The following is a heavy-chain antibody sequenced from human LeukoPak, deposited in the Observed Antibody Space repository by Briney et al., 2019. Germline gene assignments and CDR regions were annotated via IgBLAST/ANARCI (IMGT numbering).Heavy chain of an antibody. CDR1: DGSISSYY. D-gene: IGHD3-22*01. J-gene: IGHJ4*02. CDR3: ARDPMNRRFDY. CDR2: FHTSGST. V-gene: IGHV4-4*07. Sequence: SETLSLTCSVSDGSISSYYWSWIQQPAGKGLEWIGRFHTSGSTNYNPSLKSRVTISVDTSKNQFSLKLSSVTAADTAVYYCARDPMNRRFDYWGQGTLVTVSS.